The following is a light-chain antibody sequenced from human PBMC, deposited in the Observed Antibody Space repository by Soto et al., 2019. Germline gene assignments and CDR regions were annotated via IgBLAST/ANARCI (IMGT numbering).Light chain of an antibody. CDR1: SSDVGSYNL. CDR3: CSSRG. V-gene: IGLV2-23*01. CDR2: EGS. Sequence: QSVLTQPASVSGSPGQSITISCTGTSSDVGSYNLVSWYQQHPGKAPKLMIYEGSKRPSGVSNRFSGSKSGNTASLTISGLQAEDEADYYCCSSRGFGGGTKVTVL. J-gene: IGLJ2*01.